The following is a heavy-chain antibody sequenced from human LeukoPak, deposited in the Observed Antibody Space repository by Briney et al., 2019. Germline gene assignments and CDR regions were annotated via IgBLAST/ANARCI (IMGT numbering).Heavy chain of an antibody. CDR2: TSGGGGNT. Sequence: HPGGSLRLSCAASGSTFRSYVMSWVRQAPGKGLEWISSTSGGGGNTYYADSVKGRFTISRDNSNNTLYLQMNSLRAEDTAIYYCARVVPRRYYDQPSNKFDPWGQGTLVTVSS. CDR1: GSTFRSYV. CDR3: ARVVPRRYYDQPSNKFDP. V-gene: IGHV3-23*01. J-gene: IGHJ5*02. D-gene: IGHD3-22*01.